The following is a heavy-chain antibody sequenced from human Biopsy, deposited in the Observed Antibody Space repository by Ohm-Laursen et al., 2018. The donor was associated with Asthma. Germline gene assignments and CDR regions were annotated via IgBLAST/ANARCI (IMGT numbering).Heavy chain of an antibody. CDR3: ARTYFDFLTGQVHDAFAM. Sequence: SSVKVSCKASRYTFINYAIHWVRQAPGHSLEWMGWINAANGNTKYSQKFQGRLTISRDTSASTAYMDLSSLRSEDTAVYYCARTYFDFLTGQVHDAFAMWGQGTMVTVPS. D-gene: IGHD3-9*01. CDR2: INAANGNT. CDR1: RYTFINYA. V-gene: IGHV1-3*01. J-gene: IGHJ3*02.